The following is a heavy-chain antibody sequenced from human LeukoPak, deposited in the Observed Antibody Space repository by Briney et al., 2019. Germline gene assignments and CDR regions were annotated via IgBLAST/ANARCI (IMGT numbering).Heavy chain of an antibody. CDR2: ISAYNGNT. V-gene: IGHV1-18*01. D-gene: IGHD5-24*01. Sequence: ASVKVSCKASGYTFTSYGISWVRQAPGQGLEWMGWISAYNGNTNYAQKLQGRVTMTRDMSTSTVYMELSSLRSEDTAVYYCARVQMATIDAFDIWGQGTMVTVSS. CDR3: ARVQMATIDAFDI. CDR1: GYTFTSYG. J-gene: IGHJ3*02.